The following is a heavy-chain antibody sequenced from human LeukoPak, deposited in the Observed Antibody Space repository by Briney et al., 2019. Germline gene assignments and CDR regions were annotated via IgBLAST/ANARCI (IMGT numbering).Heavy chain of an antibody. CDR2: IRYDGSNK. CDR1: GFTFSSYG. V-gene: IGHV3-30*02. D-gene: IGHD2-2*01. Sequence: GGSLRLSCAASGFTFSSYGMHWVRQAPGKGLEWVAFIRYDGSNKYYADSVKGRFTISRDNSKNTLYLQMNSLRAEDTAVYYCAKDKVSYCSSTSCSRGYDYWGQGTLVTVSS. CDR3: AKDKVSYCSSTSCSRGYDY. J-gene: IGHJ4*02.